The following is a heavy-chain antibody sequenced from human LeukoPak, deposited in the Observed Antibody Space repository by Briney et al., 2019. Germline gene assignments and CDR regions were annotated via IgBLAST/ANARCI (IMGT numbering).Heavy chain of an antibody. Sequence: SQTLSLTCAVSGGSISSGGYSWSWIRQPPGKGLEWIGYIYHSGSTYYNPSLKSRVTISVDRSKNQFSLKLSSVTAADTAVYYCARVNYYGSGPNWFDPWGQGTLVTVSS. CDR3: ARVNYYGSGPNWFDP. V-gene: IGHV4-30-2*01. D-gene: IGHD3-10*01. CDR2: IYHSGST. J-gene: IGHJ5*02. CDR1: GGSISSGGYS.